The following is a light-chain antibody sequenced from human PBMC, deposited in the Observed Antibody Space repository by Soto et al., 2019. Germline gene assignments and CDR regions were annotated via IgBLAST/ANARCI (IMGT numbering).Light chain of an antibody. J-gene: IGLJ2*01. CDR1: KLGDKY. CDR3: QAWDSSTAV. CDR2: QDS. Sequence: SYELTQPPSVSVSPGQTASITCSGDKLGDKYACWYQQKPGQSPVLVIYQDSKRPSGIPERLSGSNSGNTATLTISGTQAMDEADYYCQAWDSSTAVFGGGTKLTFL. V-gene: IGLV3-1*01.